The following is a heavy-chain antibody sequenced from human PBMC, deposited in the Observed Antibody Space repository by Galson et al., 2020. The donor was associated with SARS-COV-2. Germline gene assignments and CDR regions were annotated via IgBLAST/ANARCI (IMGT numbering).Heavy chain of an antibody. V-gene: IGHV1-18*04. Sequence: ASVKVSCKASGYTFTSYGISWVRQAPGQGLEWMGWISAYNGNTNYAQKLQGRVTMTTDTSTSTAYMELRSLRSDDTAVYYCARLVGAETSPNPPTDDYYYYDGMDVWGQGTTVTVSS. CDR1: GYTFTSYG. CDR3: ARLVGAETSPNPPTDDYYYYDGMDV. CDR2: ISAYNGNT. J-gene: IGHJ6*02. D-gene: IGHD1-26*01.